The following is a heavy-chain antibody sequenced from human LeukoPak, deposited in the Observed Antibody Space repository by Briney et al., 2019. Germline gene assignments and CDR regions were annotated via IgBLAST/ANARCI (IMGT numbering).Heavy chain of an antibody. J-gene: IGHJ4*02. Sequence: GGSLRLSCAASGFTFSSYEMNWVRQAPGKGLEWVSYISSSGSTIYYADSVKGRFTISRDNAKNSLYLQMNSLRAEDTAVYYCARFGTGSYYIVIDYWAQGTLVTVSS. CDR3: ARFGTGSYYIVIDY. D-gene: IGHD1-26*01. V-gene: IGHV3-48*03. CDR1: GFTFSSYE. CDR2: ISSSGSTI.